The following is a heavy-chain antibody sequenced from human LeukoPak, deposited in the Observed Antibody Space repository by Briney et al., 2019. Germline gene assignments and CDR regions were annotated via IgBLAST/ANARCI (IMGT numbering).Heavy chain of an antibody. Sequence: KASETLSLTCTVSGGSISSSSYYWGWIRQPPGKGLEWIGSIYHSGSTYYNPSLKSRVTISVDTSKNQFSLKLSSVTAADTAVYYCARDSLTMVRGVTLYYFDYWGQGTLVTVSS. V-gene: IGHV4-39*07. J-gene: IGHJ4*02. CDR2: IYHSGST. CDR1: GGSISSSSYY. CDR3: ARDSLTMVRGVTLYYFDY. D-gene: IGHD3-10*01.